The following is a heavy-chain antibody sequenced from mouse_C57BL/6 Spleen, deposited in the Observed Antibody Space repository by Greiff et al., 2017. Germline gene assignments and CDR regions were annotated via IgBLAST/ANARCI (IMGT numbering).Heavy chain of an antibody. J-gene: IGHJ1*03. Sequence: QVQLQQSGPELVKPGASVKISCKASGYAFSSSWMNWVKQRPGKGLEWIGRIYPGDGDTNYNGKFKGKATLTADKSSSTAYMQLSSLTSEDSAVYFCARPYYYGSSYRYFEVWGTGTTVTVSS. CDR3: ARPYYYGSSYRYFEV. CDR1: GYAFSSSW. D-gene: IGHD1-1*01. V-gene: IGHV1-82*01. CDR2: IYPGDGDT.